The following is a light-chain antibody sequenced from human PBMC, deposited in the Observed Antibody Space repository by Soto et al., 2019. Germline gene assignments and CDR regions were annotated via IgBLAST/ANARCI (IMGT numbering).Light chain of an antibody. Sequence: QSVLTQPPSVSGSPGQSVTISCTGTNNDVGTYNRVSWYQQPPGAAPKLLIYEVTNRPSGVPDRFSGSKSGNTASLTISGLQAEDEADYFCSLYTSNTTPYVFGTGTKLTVL. J-gene: IGLJ1*01. CDR1: NNDVGTYNR. V-gene: IGLV2-18*01. CDR3: SLYTSNTTPYV. CDR2: EVT.